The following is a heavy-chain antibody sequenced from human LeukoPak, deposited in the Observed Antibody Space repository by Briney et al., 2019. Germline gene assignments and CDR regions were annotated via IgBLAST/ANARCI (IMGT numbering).Heavy chain of an antibody. CDR1: AGSITSSF. CDR2: VHYSGVT. J-gene: IGHJ4*02. Sequence: PSETLSLTCTVSAGSITSSFWSWIRQPPGKGLEWIGYVHYSGVTNSNPSLKSRVTISVDTSKNQFSLKLNSVTAADTAVYFCARYYCPGGSCSHFDYWGQGALVTVSS. V-gene: IGHV4-59*01. D-gene: IGHD2-8*02. CDR3: ARYYCPGGSCSHFDY.